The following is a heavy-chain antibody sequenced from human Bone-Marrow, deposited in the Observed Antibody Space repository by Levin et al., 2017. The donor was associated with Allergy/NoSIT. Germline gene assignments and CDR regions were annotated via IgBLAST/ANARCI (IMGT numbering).Heavy chain of an antibody. J-gene: IGHJ4*02. Sequence: GGSLRLSCAASGFTFSSYGMHWVRQAPGKGLEWVAVISYDGSNKYYADSVKGRFTISRDNSKNTLYLQMNSLRAEDTAVYYCAKRVRGVDFDYWGQGTLVTVSS. V-gene: IGHV3-30*18. CDR2: ISYDGSNK. D-gene: IGHD2-8*02. CDR3: AKRVRGVDFDY. CDR1: GFTFSSYG.